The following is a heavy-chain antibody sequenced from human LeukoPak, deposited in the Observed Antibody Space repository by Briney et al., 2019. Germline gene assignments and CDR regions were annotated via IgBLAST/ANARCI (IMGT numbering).Heavy chain of an antibody. CDR2: ISSSSSTI. Sequence: GGSLRLSCAASGFTFSSYSMNWVRQAPGKGLEWVSYISSSSSTIYYADSVKGRFTISRDNAKNSLYLQMNSLRAEDTAVYYCAREASSTSPVIYYYYYYMDVWGKGTTVTVSS. CDR3: AREASSTSPVIYYYYYYMDV. V-gene: IGHV3-48*01. D-gene: IGHD2-2*01. CDR1: GFTFSSYS. J-gene: IGHJ6*03.